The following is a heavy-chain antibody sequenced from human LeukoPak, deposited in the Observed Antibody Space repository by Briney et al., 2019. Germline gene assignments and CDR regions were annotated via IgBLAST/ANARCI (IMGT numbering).Heavy chain of an antibody. J-gene: IGHJ5*02. Sequence: GASVKVSCKASGYTFTGYYMHWVRQAPGQGLEWTGWINPNSGGTNYAQKFQGRVTMTRDTSISTAYMELSRLRSDDTAVYYCAKDFSPYCTNGVCYRWFDPWGQGTLVTVSS. CDR3: AKDFSPYCTNGVCYRWFDP. V-gene: IGHV1-2*02. CDR2: INPNSGGT. CDR1: GYTFTGYY. D-gene: IGHD2-8*01.